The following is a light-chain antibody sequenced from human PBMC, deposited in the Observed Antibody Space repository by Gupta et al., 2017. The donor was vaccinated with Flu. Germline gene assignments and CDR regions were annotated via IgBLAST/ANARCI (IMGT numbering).Light chain of an antibody. Sequence: EIVMTQSPATLSVSPGERATLSCRASQSVSSNLAWYQKKPGQAPRLLTYGASTRATGIPARFSGRGSGTEFTLTISSLQSEDFAVYYCQQYNNWPPMYTFGQGTKLEIK. CDR3: QQYNNWPPMYT. V-gene: IGKV3-15*01. CDR2: GAS. CDR1: QSVSSN. J-gene: IGKJ2*01.